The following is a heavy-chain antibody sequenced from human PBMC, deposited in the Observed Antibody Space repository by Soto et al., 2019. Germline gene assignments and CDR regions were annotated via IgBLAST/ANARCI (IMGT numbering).Heavy chain of an antibody. D-gene: IGHD2-21*02. CDR3: AREETAWPLAYGLDV. Sequence: PGGSLRLSCAASGFTFSSYSMHWVRQAPGKGLEWVSSIGTRSDIYYADSVKGRFTISRDNAKNSLSLQMNSVTAEDTAVYYCAREETAWPLAYGLDVWGQGTTVTVLL. CDR1: GFTFSSYS. CDR2: IGTRSDI. J-gene: IGHJ6*02. V-gene: IGHV3-21*01.